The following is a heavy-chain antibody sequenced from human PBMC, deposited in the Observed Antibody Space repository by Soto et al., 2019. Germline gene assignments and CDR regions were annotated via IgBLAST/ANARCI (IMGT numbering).Heavy chain of an antibody. V-gene: IGHV3-23*01. CDR3: AKALSGYEPQYYFDY. J-gene: IGHJ4*02. CDR1: GFTFSSYA. Sequence: ESGGGLVQPGGSLRLSCAASGFTFSSYAMSRVRQAPGKGLEWVSAISGSGGSTYYADSVKGRFTISRDNCKNTLYLQMNSMRAEDTAVYYCAKALSGYEPQYYFDYWGQGTLVTVSS. CDR2: ISGSGGST. D-gene: IGHD5-12*01.